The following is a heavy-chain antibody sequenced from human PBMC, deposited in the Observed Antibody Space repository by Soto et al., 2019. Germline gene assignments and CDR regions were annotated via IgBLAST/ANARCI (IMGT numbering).Heavy chain of an antibody. Sequence: TLSLTCAVYGGSFSGYYWSWIRQPPGKGLEWIGEINHSGSTNYNPSLKSRVTISVDTSKNQFSLKLSSVTAADTAVYYCARMSSPTYYDFWSPRMGAFDIWGQGTMVTVSS. J-gene: IGHJ3*02. CDR1: GGSFSGYY. CDR3: ARMSSPTYYDFWSPRMGAFDI. V-gene: IGHV4-34*01. CDR2: INHSGST. D-gene: IGHD3-3*01.